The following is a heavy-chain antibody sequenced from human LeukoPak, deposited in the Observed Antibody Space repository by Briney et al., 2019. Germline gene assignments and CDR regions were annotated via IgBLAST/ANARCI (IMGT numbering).Heavy chain of an antibody. CDR2: IWYDGSNK. D-gene: IGHD6-13*01. CDR3: ARNRRERSSWYLEYLQF. J-gene: IGHJ1*01. CDR1: GFMFSNYG. V-gene: IGHV3-33*01. Sequence: GGSLRLSCAASGFMFSNYGMHWVRQAPGKGLEWVAVIWYDGSNKYYADSVKGRFTISRDNSKNTLYLQMNSLRAEDTAVYYCARNRRERSSWYLEYLQFWGQGTLVTVSS.